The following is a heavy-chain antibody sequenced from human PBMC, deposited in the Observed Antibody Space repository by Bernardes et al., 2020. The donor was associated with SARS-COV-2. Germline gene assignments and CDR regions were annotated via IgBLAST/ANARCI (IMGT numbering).Heavy chain of an antibody. J-gene: IGHJ3*02. V-gene: IGHV3-53*01. Sequence: GSLRLSCAASGFTVSSNYMSWVRQAPGKGLEWVSVIYSGGSTYYADSVKGRFTISRDNSKNTLYLQMNSLRAEDTAVYYCARSYDILTGYTDAFDIWGQGTMVTVSS. CDR1: GFTVSSNY. CDR2: IYSGGST. D-gene: IGHD3-9*01. CDR3: ARSYDILTGYTDAFDI.